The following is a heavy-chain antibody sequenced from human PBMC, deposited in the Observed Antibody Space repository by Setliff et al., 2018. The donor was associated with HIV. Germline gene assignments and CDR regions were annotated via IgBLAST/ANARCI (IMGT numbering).Heavy chain of an antibody. CDR3: ARERPVIEQQLVPNWFDP. D-gene: IGHD6-13*01. J-gene: IGHJ5*02. V-gene: IGHV4-38-2*02. CDR1: GFSISSGHY. Sequence: SETLSLTCSVSGFSISSGHYWGWIRQSPGKGLEWIGYIYYSGTTYYNPSLKSRVTISVDTSKNQFSLKLSSVTAADTAVYYCARERPVIEQQLVPNWFDPWGQGTLVTVSS. CDR2: IYYSGTT.